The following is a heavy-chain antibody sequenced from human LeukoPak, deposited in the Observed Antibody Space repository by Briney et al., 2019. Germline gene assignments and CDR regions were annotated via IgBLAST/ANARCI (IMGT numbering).Heavy chain of an antibody. CDR2: ISGSGGSA. V-gene: IGHV3-23*01. D-gene: IGHD2-8*01. Sequence: GGSLRLSCAASGFTFSSYAVSWVSQAPGKGLEWVSSISGSGGSAYSADSVKGRFTISRDNSKNTLYLQMNSLRAEDTALYYCAKDRSCTNDICHGDFDYWGQGTLVTVSS. CDR3: AKDRSCTNDICHGDFDY. J-gene: IGHJ4*02. CDR1: GFTFSSYA.